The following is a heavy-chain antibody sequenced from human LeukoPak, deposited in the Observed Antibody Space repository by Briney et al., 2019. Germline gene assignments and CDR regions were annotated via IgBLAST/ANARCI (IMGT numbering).Heavy chain of an antibody. V-gene: IGHV4-34*01. J-gene: IGHJ5*02. CDR3: ARPRYSSGWYTNWFDP. CDR1: GGSFSGYY. D-gene: IGHD6-19*01. CDR2: INHSGST. Sequence: PSETLSLTCAVYGGSFSGYYWSWIRQPPGKGLEWIGEINHSGSTNYNPSLKSRVTISVDTPKNQFSLKLSSVTAADTAVYYCARPRYSSGWYTNWFDPWGQGTLVTVSS.